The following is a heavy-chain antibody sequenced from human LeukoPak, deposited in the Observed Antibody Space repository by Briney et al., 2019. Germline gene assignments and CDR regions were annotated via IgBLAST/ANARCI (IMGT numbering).Heavy chain of an antibody. D-gene: IGHD6-19*01. CDR3: ARSEEVAVAGSDAFDI. V-gene: IGHV3-23*01. J-gene: IGHJ3*02. Sequence: GGSLRLSCAASGFTFNNYAISWVRQAPGKGLEWVSAISGSRDSTFYADSVRGRFTISRDNSKNTLYLQMNSLRAEDTAVYYCARSEEVAVAGSDAFDIWGQGTMVTVSS. CDR1: GFTFNNYA. CDR2: ISGSRDST.